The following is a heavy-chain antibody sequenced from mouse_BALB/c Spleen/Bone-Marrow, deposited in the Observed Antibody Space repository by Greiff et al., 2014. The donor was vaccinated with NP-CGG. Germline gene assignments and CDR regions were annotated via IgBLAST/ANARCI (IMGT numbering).Heavy chain of an antibody. J-gene: IGHJ4*01. CDR3: ARVAYDGYAMDS. CDR2: INPYYDST. D-gene: IGHD2-3*01. CDR1: GYSFTEYS. Sequence: EVQREESGPGLVKPGASVKISCEASGYSFTEYSILWVKQSHGMSLEWIGNINPYYDSTSYNQKFKGKATLTVDKSSSTAYMHLSSLTSEDSAVYYCARVAYDGYAMDSWGQGTSVTVSS. V-gene: IGHV1-39*01.